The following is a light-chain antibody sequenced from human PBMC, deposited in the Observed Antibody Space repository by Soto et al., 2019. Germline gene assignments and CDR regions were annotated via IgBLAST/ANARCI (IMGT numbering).Light chain of an antibody. Sequence: QSALTQPPSASGSLGQSVTISCTGFSNNYVSWYQQHPGKAPKLMIYEVTKRPSGVPDRFSGSKSGDTASLTVSGLQAEDDADYYCNSYAGNNNVLFGGGTKVTVL. J-gene: IGLJ2*01. CDR2: EVT. CDR1: SNNY. V-gene: IGLV2-8*01. CDR3: NSYAGNNNVL.